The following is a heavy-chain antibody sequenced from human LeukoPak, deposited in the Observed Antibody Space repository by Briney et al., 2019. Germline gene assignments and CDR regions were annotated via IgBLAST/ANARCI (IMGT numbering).Heavy chain of an antibody. CDR2: IYSDGSST. CDR3: AKGSLWFGELLGPFFGY. V-gene: IGHV3-74*01. Sequence: GGSLRLSCAASGFTFSSYWMHWVRQAPGKGLVWVSRIYSDGSSTSYADSVKGRFTISRDNAKNTLYLQMNSLRAEDTAVYYCAKGSLWFGELLGPFFGYWGQGTLVTVSS. J-gene: IGHJ4*02. D-gene: IGHD3-10*01. CDR1: GFTFSSYW.